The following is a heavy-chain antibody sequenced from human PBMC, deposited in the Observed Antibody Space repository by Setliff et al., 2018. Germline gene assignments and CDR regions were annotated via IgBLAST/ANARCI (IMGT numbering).Heavy chain of an antibody. Sequence: ASVKVSCKASGYTFTSHAIHWVRQAPGQRLEWMGWINTGTGNTQYSQNFQGRVTFTRDTSASTAHMELSSLRSEDTAVYFCARRREENYYYYMDVWGKGTAVTSP. CDR3: ARRREENYYYYMDV. V-gene: IGHV1-3*04. D-gene: IGHD1-26*01. CDR2: INTGTGNT. CDR1: GYTFTSHA. J-gene: IGHJ6*03.